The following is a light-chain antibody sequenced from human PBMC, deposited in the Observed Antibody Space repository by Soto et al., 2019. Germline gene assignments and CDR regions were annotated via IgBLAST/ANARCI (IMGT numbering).Light chain of an antibody. CDR2: DAS. Sequence: DIQMTQSPSTLSASVGDRVTITCRASQSISYWLAWYQQKPGKAPKLLIYDASSLKSGASSRFSGSGSGTEFTLTISSLQPDDFATYYCQQYNSYSTFGQGTKVDI. J-gene: IGKJ1*01. CDR1: QSISYW. V-gene: IGKV1-5*01. CDR3: QQYNSYST.